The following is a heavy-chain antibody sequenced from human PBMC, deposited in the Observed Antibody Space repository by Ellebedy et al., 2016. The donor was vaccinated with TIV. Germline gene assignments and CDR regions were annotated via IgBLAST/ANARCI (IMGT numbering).Heavy chain of an antibody. CDR1: GYSFTSYW. J-gene: IGHJ3*02. CDR2: IYPGDSDT. CDR3: AISNIAVAGTAFDI. Sequence: KVSCXGSGYSFTSYWIGWVRQMPGKGLEWMGIIYPGDSDTRYSPSFQGQVTTSADKSISTAYLQWSSLKASDTAMYYCAISNIAVAGTAFDIWGQGTMVTVSS. V-gene: IGHV5-51*01. D-gene: IGHD6-19*01.